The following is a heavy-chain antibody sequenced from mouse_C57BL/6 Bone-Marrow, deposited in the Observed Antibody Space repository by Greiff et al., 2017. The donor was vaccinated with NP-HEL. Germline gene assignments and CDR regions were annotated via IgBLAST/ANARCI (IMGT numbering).Heavy chain of an antibody. D-gene: IGHD3-2*02. V-gene: IGHV12-3*01. CDR2: ITHSGET. Sequence: VLLVESGPGLVKPSQSLFLTCSTTGFTFTSGYYWIWIRQSPGKPLEWMGYITHSGETFYNPSFQSPNSITRETSKNQFFLQLNSVTTENTAMYYCAGDGSGYGDFGYGGQGTSPTVS. CDR3: AGDGSGYGDFGY. CDR1: GFTFTSGYY. J-gene: IGHJ2*03.